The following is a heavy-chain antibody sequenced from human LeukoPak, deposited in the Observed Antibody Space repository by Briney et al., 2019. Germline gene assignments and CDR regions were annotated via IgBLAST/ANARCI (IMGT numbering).Heavy chain of an antibody. J-gene: IGHJ4*02. V-gene: IGHV1-69*05. Sequence: SVKVSCKASGGTFSSYAISWVRQAPGQGLEWMGGIIPIFGTANYAQKFQGRVTITTDESTSTAYMELSSLRSEDTAVYYCARGPYSGSYYEGSYYFDYWGQGTLVTVSS. CDR1: GGTFSSYA. CDR2: IIPIFGTA. D-gene: IGHD1-26*01. CDR3: ARGPYSGSYYEGSYYFDY.